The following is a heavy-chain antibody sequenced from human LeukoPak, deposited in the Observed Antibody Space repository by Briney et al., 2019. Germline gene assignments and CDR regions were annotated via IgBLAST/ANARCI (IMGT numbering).Heavy chain of an antibody. CDR1: GGTFSSYA. CDR3: ARDQVSRGFGGNYFYYSYMDV. CDR2: YMPIFDTA. D-gene: IGHD3-10*01. J-gene: IGHJ6*03. Sequence: GASVKLSCKASGGTFSSYAISWGRQAPGQGLEWMGRYMPIFDTANYTQTFQDRVTITADKFTSTAYMELSSLRSEDTAVYYCARDQVSRGFGGNYFYYSYMDVWGKGTTVTVSS. V-gene: IGHV1-69*06.